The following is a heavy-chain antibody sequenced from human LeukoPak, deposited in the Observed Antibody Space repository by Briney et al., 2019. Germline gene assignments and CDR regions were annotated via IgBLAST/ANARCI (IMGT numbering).Heavy chain of an antibody. V-gene: IGHV1-69*01. Sequence: SVKVSCKASGGTFRNYAISWVRHAPGQGLEWMGGIIPLFGRAEYAQRFQGRVTITADESTSTAYLELSILRSEDTAVYYCASPKENSDYYFEYWGQGTLVTVSS. CDR3: ASPKENSDYYFEY. CDR2: IIPLFGRA. J-gene: IGHJ4*02. D-gene: IGHD4-11*01. CDR1: GGTFRNYA.